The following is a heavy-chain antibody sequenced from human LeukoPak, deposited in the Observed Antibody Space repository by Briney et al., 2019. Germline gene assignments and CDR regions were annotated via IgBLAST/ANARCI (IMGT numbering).Heavy chain of an antibody. Sequence: SETLSLTCAVYGGSFSGYYWSWIRQPPGKGLEWIGYIYYSGSTNYNPSLKSRLTISVDTSKNQLSLKLSSVTAADTAVYYCASGDYDEYYYYMDVWGKGTTVTVSS. D-gene: IGHD4-17*01. CDR1: GGSFSGYY. CDR2: IYYSGST. V-gene: IGHV4-59*01. CDR3: ASGDYDEYYYYMDV. J-gene: IGHJ6*03.